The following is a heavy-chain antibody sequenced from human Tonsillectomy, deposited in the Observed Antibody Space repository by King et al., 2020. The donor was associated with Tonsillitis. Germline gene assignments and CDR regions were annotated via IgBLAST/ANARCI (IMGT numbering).Heavy chain of an antibody. CDR3: AKELRSYYNMDV. J-gene: IGHJ6*02. Sequence: VQLVESGGGVVQPGRSLRLSCAASGFTFSSYGMHWVRQAPGKGLEWVAVTSYDGSNKYYADSVKGRFTISRDNSKNTLYLQMNSLRADDTAVYYCAKELRSYYNMDVWGQGTTVTVSS. D-gene: IGHD3-3*01. CDR2: TSYDGSNK. CDR1: GFTFSSYG. V-gene: IGHV3-30*18.